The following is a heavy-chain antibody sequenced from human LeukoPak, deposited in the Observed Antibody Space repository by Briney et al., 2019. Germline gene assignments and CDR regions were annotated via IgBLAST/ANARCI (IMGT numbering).Heavy chain of an antibody. J-gene: IGHJ4*02. CDR1: GGTFSSYA. CDR2: IIPIVGTA. V-gene: IGHV1-69*13. Sequence: ASVKVSCKASGGTFSSYAISWVRQAPGQGLEWMGGIIPIVGTANYAQKFKGRVTITPDESTSTAHMELSSLRSEDTAVYYCAGTEGGYSYGLSFDYWGQGTLVTVSS. D-gene: IGHD5-18*01. CDR3: AGTEGGYSYGLSFDY.